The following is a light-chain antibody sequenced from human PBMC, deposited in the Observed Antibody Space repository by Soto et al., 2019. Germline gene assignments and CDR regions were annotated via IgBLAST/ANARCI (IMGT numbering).Light chain of an antibody. CDR1: SSDVGGYNY. CDR2: EVS. CDR3: AVWDVSLKAWV. Sequence: QSALTQPASVSGSPGQSITISCTGTSSDVGGYNYVSWYQQHPGKAPKLMIYEVSYRPSGVSNRFSGSKSGNTASLTISGLQAEDEADYYCAVWDVSLKAWVFGGGTKLTVL. V-gene: IGLV2-14*01. J-gene: IGLJ3*02.